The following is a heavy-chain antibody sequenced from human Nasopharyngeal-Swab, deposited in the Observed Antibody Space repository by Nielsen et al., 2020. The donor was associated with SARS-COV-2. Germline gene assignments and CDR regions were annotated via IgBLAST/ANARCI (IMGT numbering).Heavy chain of an antibody. D-gene: IGHD3-22*01. J-gene: IGHJ4*02. Sequence: GESLKISCAASGFTVSSNYMSWVRQAPGKGLEWVSVIYSGGSTYYADSVKGRFTISRDNSKNTLYLQMNSLRAEGTAVYYCAGGGYTYFDYWGQGTLVTVSS. V-gene: IGHV3-53*01. CDR2: IYSGGST. CDR3: AGGGYTYFDY. CDR1: GFTVSSNY.